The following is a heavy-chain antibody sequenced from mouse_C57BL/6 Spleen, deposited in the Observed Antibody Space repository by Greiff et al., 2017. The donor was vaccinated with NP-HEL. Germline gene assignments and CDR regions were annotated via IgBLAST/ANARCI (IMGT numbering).Heavy chain of an antibody. CDR2: ISYDGSN. Sequence: DVKLQESGPGLVKPSQSLSLTCSVTGYSITSGYYWNWIRQFPGNKLEWMGYISYDGSNNYNPSLKNRISITRDTSKNQFFLKLNSVTTEDTATYYCAREGDYYGSSLFDYWGQGTTLTVSS. CDR3: AREGDYYGSSLFDY. CDR1: GYSITSGYY. V-gene: IGHV3-6*01. J-gene: IGHJ2*01. D-gene: IGHD1-1*01.